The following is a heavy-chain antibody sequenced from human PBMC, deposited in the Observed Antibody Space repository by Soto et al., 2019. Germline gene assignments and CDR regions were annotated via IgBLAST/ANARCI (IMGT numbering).Heavy chain of an antibody. Sequence: QITLKESGPTLVKPTQTLTLTCTFSGFSFSVNGVAVGWIRQPPGQALEWLALIYWDDDQRYNPFLKDRLTITKDTSRNQVVLTMTNMDPVDTATYYCAHKRDVSRGFKYWGQGTLVTVSS. CDR1: GFSFSVNGVA. CDR3: AHKRDVSRGFKY. V-gene: IGHV2-5*02. J-gene: IGHJ4*02. D-gene: IGHD3-10*01. CDR2: IYWDDDQ.